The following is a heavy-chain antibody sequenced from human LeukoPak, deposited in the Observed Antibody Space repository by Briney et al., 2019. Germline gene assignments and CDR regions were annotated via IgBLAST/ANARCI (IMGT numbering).Heavy chain of an antibody. J-gene: IGHJ4*02. CDR2: IYFTGST. CDR1: GASISTYY. Sequence: PSQTLSLTCTASGASISTYYWSWIRQPPGKGLEWLGYIYFTGSTNYNPSLESRVSISVDTSAKQFSLKLTSVTAADTAVYYCASSTGAIPGPSWYFDCWGQGTLVTVSS. V-gene: IGHV4-59*01. D-gene: IGHD7-27*01. CDR3: ASSTGAIPGPSWYFDC.